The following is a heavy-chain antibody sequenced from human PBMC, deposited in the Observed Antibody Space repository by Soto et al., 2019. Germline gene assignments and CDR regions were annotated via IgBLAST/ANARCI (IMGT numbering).Heavy chain of an antibody. CDR2: INPNSGGT. J-gene: IGHJ6*02. CDR1: GYTFTGYY. CDR3: ARDSAYSCCYCYLPSNGMDV. D-gene: IGHD2-21*02. V-gene: IGHV1-2*04. Sequence: GASVKVSCKASGYTFTGYYMHWVRQAPGQGLEWMGWINPNSGGTNYAQKFQGWVTMTRDTSISTAYMELSRLRSDDTAVYYCARDSAYSCCYCYLPSNGMDVWGQGTTVTVSS.